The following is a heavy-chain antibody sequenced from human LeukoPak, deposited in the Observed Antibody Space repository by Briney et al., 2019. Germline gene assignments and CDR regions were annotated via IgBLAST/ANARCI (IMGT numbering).Heavy chain of an antibody. D-gene: IGHD3-10*01. CDR1: GFTFDDYA. J-gene: IGHJ4*02. Sequence: PGRSLRLSCAASGFTFDDYAMHWVRQAPGKGLEWVSGISWNSGSIGYADSVKGRFTISRDNAKNSLYLQMNSLRAEDTALYYCAKESGDYGSGSYDYWGQGTLVTVSS. V-gene: IGHV3-9*01. CDR3: AKESGDYGSGSYDY. CDR2: ISWNSGSI.